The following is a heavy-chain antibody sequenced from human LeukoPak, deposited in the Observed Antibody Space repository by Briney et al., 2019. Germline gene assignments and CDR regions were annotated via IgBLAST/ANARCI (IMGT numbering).Heavy chain of an antibody. V-gene: IGHV4-34*01. D-gene: IGHD4-23*01. Sequence: PSETLSLTCAVYGGSFSGYYWSWIRQPPGKGLEWIGEINHSGSTNYNPSLKSRVTISVDTSKNQFSLKLSSVTAADTAVYYCARRSPYMVYYGGNLFDYWGQGTLVTVSS. CDR2: INHSGST. CDR3: ARRSPYMVYYGGNLFDY. CDR1: GGSFSGYY. J-gene: IGHJ4*02.